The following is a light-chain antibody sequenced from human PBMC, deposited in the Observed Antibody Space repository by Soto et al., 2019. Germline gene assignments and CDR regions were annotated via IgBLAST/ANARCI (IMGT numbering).Light chain of an antibody. CDR3: QAYDYSLTAFV. V-gene: IGLV1-40*01. J-gene: IGLJ3*02. Sequence: QSVLTQPPSVSGAPGQRVTISCTGSNSNLGAGYDVHWYHQLPGAAPKLVIFGNINRPSGVPERFSGSKSGTSASLAITGLQAEDEADYYCQAYDYSLTAFVFGGGTKLTVL. CDR1: NSNLGAGYD. CDR2: GNI.